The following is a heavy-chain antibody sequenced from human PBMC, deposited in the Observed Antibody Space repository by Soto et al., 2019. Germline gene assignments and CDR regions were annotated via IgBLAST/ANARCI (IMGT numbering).Heavy chain of an antibody. CDR3: AAHLKTTVTAYWYFDL. CDR1: GGSFSGYY. CDR2: INHSGIT. J-gene: IGHJ2*01. Sequence: SDTLSLTCAVYGGSFSGYYWSGIRQPPGKGLEWIGEINHSGITNLNPSLKSRVSISVDTSKKQFSLKLSSVTAADTAVYFCAAHLKTTVTAYWYFDLWGRGTLVTVSS. D-gene: IGHD4-17*01. V-gene: IGHV4-34*01.